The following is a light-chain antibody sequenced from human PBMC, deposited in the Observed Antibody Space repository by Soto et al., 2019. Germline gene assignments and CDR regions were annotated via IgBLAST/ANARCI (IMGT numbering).Light chain of an antibody. CDR1: QTISNT. CDR3: QQTYSTPIT. CDR2: ASS. J-gene: IGKJ5*01. V-gene: IGKV1-39*01. Sequence: DIQMTQSPSSPSASVGDRVTITCRASQTISNTLNWYQQRPGKPPNLLIYASSTLQSGVPPRFSGGGSGTEFTLTISSLQPEDFATYYCQQTYSTPITFGQGTRLEIK.